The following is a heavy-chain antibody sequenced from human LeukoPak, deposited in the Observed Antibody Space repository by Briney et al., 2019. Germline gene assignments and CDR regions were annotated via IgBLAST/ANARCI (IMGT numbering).Heavy chain of an antibody. Sequence: SETLSLTCIVSGGSTNNYYWSWIRQPPGRGLEWIGYIYYSGYTNYNPSLKSRVTISVDTSKNRFSLKLSSVTAADTAVYYGARTTTVRGTYYMDVWGKGTTVTISS. V-gene: IGHV4-59*01. D-gene: IGHD3-10*01. CDR1: GGSTNNYY. J-gene: IGHJ6*03. CDR3: ARTTTVRGTYYMDV. CDR2: IYYSGYT.